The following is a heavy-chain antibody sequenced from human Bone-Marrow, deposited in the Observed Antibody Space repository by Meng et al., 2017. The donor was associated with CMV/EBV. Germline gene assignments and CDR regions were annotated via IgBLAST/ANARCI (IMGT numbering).Heavy chain of an antibody. CDR3: ARGVGMVLLWFGGPDWFDP. D-gene: IGHD3-10*01. V-gene: IGHV1-8*01. Sequence: ASVKVSCKASGYTFTSYDINWVRQATGQGLEWMGWMNPNSGKTGYAQKFQGRVTMTRKTSISTAYMELSSLRSEDTAVYYCARGVGMVLLWFGGPDWFDPWGQGTLVTVSS. J-gene: IGHJ5*02. CDR2: MNPNSGKT. CDR1: GYTFTSYD.